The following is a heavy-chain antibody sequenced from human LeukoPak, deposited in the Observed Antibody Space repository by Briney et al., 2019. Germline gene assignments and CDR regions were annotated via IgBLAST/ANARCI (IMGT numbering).Heavy chain of an antibody. Sequence: KPSETLSLTCTVSGGSISRSSFYWGWIRQPPGKGLEWIGSICYSGSTYYNPSLKSRVIISVDTSKNQFSLKLSSVTAADTAVYYCASPGCYASGSYCHYFDYWGQGALVTVSS. CDR1: GGSISRSSFY. CDR3: ASPGCYASGSYCHYFDY. V-gene: IGHV4-39*01. J-gene: IGHJ4*02. D-gene: IGHD3-10*01. CDR2: ICYSGST.